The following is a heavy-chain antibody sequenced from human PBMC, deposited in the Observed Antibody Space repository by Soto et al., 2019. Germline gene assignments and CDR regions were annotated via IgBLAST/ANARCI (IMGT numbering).Heavy chain of an antibody. D-gene: IGHD5-18*01. CDR2: IWYDGSNK. Sequence: ESGGGVVQPGRSLRLSCAASGFTFSSYGMHWVRQAPGKGLEWVAVIWYDGSNKYYADSVKGRFTISRDNSKNTLYLQMNSLRAEDTAVYYCARDGGYSYGYGLDYWGQGTLVTVSS. CDR3: ARDGGYSYGYGLDY. CDR1: GFTFSSYG. V-gene: IGHV3-33*01. J-gene: IGHJ4*02.